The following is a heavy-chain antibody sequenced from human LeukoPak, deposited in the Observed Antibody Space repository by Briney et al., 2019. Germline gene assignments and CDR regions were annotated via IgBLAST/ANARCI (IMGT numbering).Heavy chain of an antibody. Sequence: SETLSLICTVSRYDINSVYYWGWIWQPPGKGLEWIGSIYHSGSTYYNASLKSRVTISMDTSRNKFSLNLNSVTAADTAVYYCARAGGYYGSGSFLDYWGQGLLVTVSS. V-gene: IGHV4-38-2*02. J-gene: IGHJ4*02. CDR3: ARAGGYYGSGSFLDY. D-gene: IGHD3-10*01. CDR1: RYDINSVYY. CDR2: IYHSGST.